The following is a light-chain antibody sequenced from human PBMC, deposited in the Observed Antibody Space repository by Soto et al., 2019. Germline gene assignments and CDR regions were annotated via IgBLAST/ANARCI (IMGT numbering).Light chain of an antibody. CDR2: GIS. CDR3: QQYSKWPIT. Sequence: EMVMTQSPAILSVSPRESATLSFRASQSVNSTYLAWYQQHPGQPPRLLIYGISTRATGIPARFSGSGSGTEFSLTISSLQSEDFAVYYCQQYSKWPITFGQGTRLEIK. CDR1: QSVNSTY. V-gene: IGKV3-15*01. J-gene: IGKJ5*01.